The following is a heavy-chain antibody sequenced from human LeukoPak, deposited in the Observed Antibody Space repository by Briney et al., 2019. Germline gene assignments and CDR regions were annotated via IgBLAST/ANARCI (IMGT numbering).Heavy chain of an antibody. J-gene: IGHJ4*02. V-gene: IGHV1-69*04. CDR1: GGTFSSYA. Sequence: ASVKVSCKASGGTFSSYAISWVRQAPGRGLEWMGRIIPILGIANYAQKFQGRVTITADKSTSTAYMELSSLRSEDTAVYYCARDLSSYDSSGYYGYWGQGTLVTVSS. D-gene: IGHD3-22*01. CDR2: IIPILGIA. CDR3: ARDLSSYDSSGYYGY.